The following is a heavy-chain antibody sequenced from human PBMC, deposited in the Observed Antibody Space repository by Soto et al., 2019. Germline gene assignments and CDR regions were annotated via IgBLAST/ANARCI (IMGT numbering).Heavy chain of an antibody. CDR3: ARGQGAAIGDYYYHGMDV. V-gene: IGHV3-73*01. CDR2: IRSRANNFTT. D-gene: IGHD2-2*02. J-gene: IGHJ6*02. CDR1: GSFLGGSA. Sequence: GGSLRPSCAASGSFLGGSAIHWVRQASGKGREWVGRIRSRANNFTTSSAASVKGRFTFSRDDSKNTAYLQMNTLKPEDTAVYYCARGQGAAIGDYYYHGMDVWGQGTTVTVS.